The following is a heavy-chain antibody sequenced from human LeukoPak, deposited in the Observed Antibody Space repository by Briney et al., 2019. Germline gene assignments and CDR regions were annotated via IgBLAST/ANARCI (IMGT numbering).Heavy chain of an antibody. Sequence: GGSLRLSCAASGFTFSSYIMNWVRQAPGKGLEWVSSISSGTAYIYYADSVKGRFTISRDNAKNSLYLQMNSLRVEDTAVYYCAREKNLAYWGQGTLVTVSS. CDR1: GFTFSSYI. D-gene: IGHD2/OR15-2a*01. CDR2: ISSGTAYI. V-gene: IGHV3-21*01. CDR3: AREKNLAY. J-gene: IGHJ4*02.